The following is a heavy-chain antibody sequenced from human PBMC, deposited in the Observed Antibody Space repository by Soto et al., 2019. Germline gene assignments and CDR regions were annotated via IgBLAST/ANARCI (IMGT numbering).Heavy chain of an antibody. J-gene: IGHJ6*03. CDR1: GFTFSSYS. Sequence: GGSLRLSCAASGFTFSSYSMNWVRQAPGKGLEWVSSISSSSSYIYYADSVKGRFTISRDNAKNSLYLQMNSLRAEDTAVYYCAREVGDYYYYMDVWGKGTTVTVSS. CDR3: AREVGDYYYYMDV. D-gene: IGHD2-2*01. CDR2: ISSSSSYI. V-gene: IGHV3-21*01.